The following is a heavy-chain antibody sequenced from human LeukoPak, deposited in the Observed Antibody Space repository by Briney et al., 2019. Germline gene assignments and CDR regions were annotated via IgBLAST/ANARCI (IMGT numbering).Heavy chain of an antibody. CDR3: ARKSRTYYDFDY. CDR2: ISYSGRT. D-gene: IGHD1-26*01. Sequence: SETLSLTCSVSGGPISSSSYYWVWIRPPPGKGLEWIGSISYSGRTYYNTSHKSRVTISVDASKNQFPLNLSSVTAADTAVYYCARKSRTYYDFDYWGQGTLVTVSS. J-gene: IGHJ4*02. V-gene: IGHV4-39*01. CDR1: GGPISSSSYY.